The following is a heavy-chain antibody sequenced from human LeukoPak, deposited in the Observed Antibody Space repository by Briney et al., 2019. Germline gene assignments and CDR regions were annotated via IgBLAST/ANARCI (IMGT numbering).Heavy chain of an antibody. D-gene: IGHD3-3*01. CDR1: GQTFSSYG. CDR2: ISGYNGNT. CDR3: AIPFGVVHDAFDI. V-gene: IGHV1-18*01. J-gene: IGHJ3*02. Sequence: ASVKVSCKTSGQTFSSYGFSWVRQAPGQGLEWMGWISGYNGNTKFEEKFQDRVTMTTDTSTNTAYMELRSLRSDDTATYYCAIPFGVVHDAFDIWGQGTMVTVSS.